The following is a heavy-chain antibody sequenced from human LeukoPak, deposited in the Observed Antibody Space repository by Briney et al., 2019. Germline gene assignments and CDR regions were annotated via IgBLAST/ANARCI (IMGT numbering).Heavy chain of an antibody. Sequence: GGSLRLSCAASGFTFSSYGMHWVRQAPGKGLEWVAVIWYDESNKYYADSVKGRFTISRDNSKNTLYLQMNSLRAEDTAVYYCARDPVGYCSSTSCFYFDYWGQGTLVTVSS. V-gene: IGHV3-33*01. J-gene: IGHJ4*02. CDR1: GFTFSSYG. D-gene: IGHD2-2*01. CDR3: ARDPVGYCSSTSCFYFDY. CDR2: IWYDESNK.